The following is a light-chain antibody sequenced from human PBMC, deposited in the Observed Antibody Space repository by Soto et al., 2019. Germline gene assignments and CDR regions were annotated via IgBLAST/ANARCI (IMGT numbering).Light chain of an antibody. CDR3: SSYTASVAHYA. CDR1: SSGVGNGYDS. V-gene: IGLV2-14*01. Sequence: QSALTQPASVSGSPGQSITISCSGSSSGVGNGYDSVSWYQQHPGKAPRLIIYEVTNRPSGVSSRFSGSKSGNTASLTISGLQAEDEADYYCSSYTASVAHYASGTGTKV. CDR2: EVT. J-gene: IGLJ1*01.